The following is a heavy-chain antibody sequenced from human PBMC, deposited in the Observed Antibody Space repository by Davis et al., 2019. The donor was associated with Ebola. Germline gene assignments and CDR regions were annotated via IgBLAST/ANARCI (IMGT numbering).Heavy chain of an antibody. Sequence: AASVKVSCKASGYTFTGYYMHWVRQAPGQGLEWVGSTTTYNGNTYYAQKFQERVTITRDMSTSTAYMELSSLRSEDTAVYYWAAKASSGWSYGMDVWGQGTTVTVSS. CDR1: GYTFTGYY. CDR3: AAKASSGWSYGMDV. CDR2: TTTYNGNT. V-gene: IGHV1-2*02. D-gene: IGHD6-19*01. J-gene: IGHJ6*02.